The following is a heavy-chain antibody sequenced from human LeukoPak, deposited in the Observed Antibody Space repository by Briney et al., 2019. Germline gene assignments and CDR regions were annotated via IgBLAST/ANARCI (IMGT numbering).Heavy chain of an antibody. J-gene: IGHJ4*02. D-gene: IGHD5-24*01. Sequence: QAGGSLRLSCAASGFTFSNYWMHWVRQAPGKGLVWVSRINMDGSITSYADSVKGRFIISRDNAKSTLYLQTNSLRAESTAVYYCAREYGYNTAHFDYWGQGTLVTVSS. CDR1: GFTFSNYW. V-gene: IGHV3-74*01. CDR2: INMDGSIT. CDR3: AREYGYNTAHFDY.